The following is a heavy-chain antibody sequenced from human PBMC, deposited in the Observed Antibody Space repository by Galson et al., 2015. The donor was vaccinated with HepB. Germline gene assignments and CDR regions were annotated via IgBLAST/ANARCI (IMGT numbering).Heavy chain of an antibody. CDR3: TGDRSRGGDCLDH. J-gene: IGHJ4*02. D-gene: IGHD2-21*02. V-gene: IGHV3-33*01. CDR2: IYSDGSNK. Sequence: SLRLSCAGSGFIFRSYGIHWVRQAPGKGLEWLAVIYSDGSNKYYADSVKGRFTISRDNPKNTLYLQMTSLRAEDTAVYYCTGDRSRGGDCLDHWGQGTLVTGSS. CDR1: GFIFRSYG.